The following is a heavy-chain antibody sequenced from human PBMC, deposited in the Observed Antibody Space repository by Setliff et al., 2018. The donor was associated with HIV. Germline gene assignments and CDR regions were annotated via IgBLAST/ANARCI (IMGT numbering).Heavy chain of an antibody. V-gene: IGHV1-3*01. Sequence: AASVKVSCKASGYTFTSYTLHWVRQAPGQRLEWMGWINAGNGNTKFSQKFQGRVTITRDTSASTAYMELSSLGSEDTAVYYCARGSSVGWEVLRTDYWGQGTLVTVSS. CDR1: GYTFTSYT. CDR2: INAGNGNT. CDR3: ARGSSVGWEVLRTDY. D-gene: IGHD1-26*01. J-gene: IGHJ4*02.